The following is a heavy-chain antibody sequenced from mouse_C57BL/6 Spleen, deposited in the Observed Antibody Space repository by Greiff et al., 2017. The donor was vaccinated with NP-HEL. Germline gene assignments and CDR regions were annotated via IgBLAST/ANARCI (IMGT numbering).Heavy chain of an antibody. CDR2: INPSTGGT. D-gene: IGHD2-4*01. CDR3: AKDYDSSWCAY. Sequence: EVQLQQSGPELVKPGASVKISCKASGYSFTGYYMHWVKQSSEKSLEWIGEINPSTGGTSYNQKFKGKATLTVDKSSSTAYMQLKSLTSEDSAVYYCAKDYDSSWCAYLGQGTLVTVSA. J-gene: IGHJ3*01. CDR1: GYSFTGYY. V-gene: IGHV1-43*01.